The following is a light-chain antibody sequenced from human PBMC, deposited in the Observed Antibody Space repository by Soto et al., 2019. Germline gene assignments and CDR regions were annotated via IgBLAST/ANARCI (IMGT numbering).Light chain of an antibody. CDR3: TSLDGSSDGRV. CDR1: SSNIGSNT. CDR2: HTD. J-gene: IGLJ3*02. Sequence: QSVLTQPPSASGTPGQRVTISCSGSSSNIGSNTVNWYQQLPGTAPKLLIYHTDQRPSGIPDRVSGSKSGTSASLDISGLQSEAEADYYCTSLDGSSDGRVFGGGTKVTVL. V-gene: IGLV1-44*01.